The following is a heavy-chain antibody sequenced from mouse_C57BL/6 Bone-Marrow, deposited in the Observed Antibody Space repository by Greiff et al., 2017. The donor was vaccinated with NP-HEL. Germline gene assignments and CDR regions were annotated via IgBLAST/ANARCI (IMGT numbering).Heavy chain of an antibody. J-gene: IGHJ1*03. D-gene: IGHD1-1*01. V-gene: IGHV5-9-1*02. Sequence: EVKLVESGEGLVKPGGSLKLSCAASGFTFSSYAMSWVRQTPEKRLEWVAYISSGGDYIYYADTVKGRFTISRDNARNTLYLQMSSLKSEDTAMYYCTRDGNYYGSSYQYFDGWGTGTTVTVSS. CDR1: GFTFSSYA. CDR3: TRDGNYYGSSYQYFDG. CDR2: ISSGGDYI.